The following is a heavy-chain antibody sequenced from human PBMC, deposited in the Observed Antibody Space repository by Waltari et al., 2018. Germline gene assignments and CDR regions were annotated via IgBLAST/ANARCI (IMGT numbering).Heavy chain of an antibody. V-gene: IGHV3-23*01. Sequence: EVQLLESGGGLVQPGGSLRLSCAASGILFNNFAINWVRLAPGTGLDWVAAITVSDDTFYADSVMGRFTVSRDTSKNTVYLQMNGLGAEDTAIYYCAKPFYNWDDPLHSWGQGTLVAVSS. D-gene: IGHD1-20*01. CDR1: GILFNNFA. J-gene: IGHJ4*02. CDR2: ITVSDDT. CDR3: AKPFYNWDDPLHS.